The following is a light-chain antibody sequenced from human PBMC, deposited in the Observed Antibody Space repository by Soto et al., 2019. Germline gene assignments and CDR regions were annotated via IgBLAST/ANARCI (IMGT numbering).Light chain of an antibody. CDR3: QTWGSGPWV. V-gene: IGLV4-69*01. Sequence: QLVLTQSPSASASLGASVKLTCTLSSGHSSYAIAWHQQQAEKGPRYLMKVNSDGSHSKGDGIPERFSGSSSGAERYLTISSLQSEDEADYYCQTWGSGPWVFGGGTKVTVL. CDR1: SGHSSYA. CDR2: VNSDGSH. J-gene: IGLJ3*02.